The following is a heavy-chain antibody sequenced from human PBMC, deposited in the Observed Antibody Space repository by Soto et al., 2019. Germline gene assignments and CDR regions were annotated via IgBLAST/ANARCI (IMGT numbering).Heavy chain of an antibody. CDR1: GCSIKSIDYY. CDR2: IYYSGGT. CDR3: AGSRPITSPRPPTRFYYGMDV. Sequence: SETLSLTCTVSGCSIKSIDYYLTFIRQPPGNGLELIGYIYYSGGTYYNPSLKSRVIISVDTSKNQFSLKLTSVTSADTAVYYCAGSRPITSPRPPTRFYYGMDVWGKGTTVTXSS. J-gene: IGHJ6*04. D-gene: IGHD6-6*01. V-gene: IGHV4-30-4*01.